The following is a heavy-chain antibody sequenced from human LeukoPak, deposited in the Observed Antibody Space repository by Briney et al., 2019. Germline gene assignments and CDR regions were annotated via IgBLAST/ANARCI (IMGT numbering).Heavy chain of an antibody. Sequence: GESLKISCKGSGYTFNTHWIGWVRQLPGKGVEWMGIIYPGDSNTRYSPSFPGQVTISVDKSITTAYLQWTTLKASDTAMYYCARTYCSGGGCLGSFDYWGHGTLVTVSS. CDR1: GYTFNTHW. J-gene: IGHJ4*01. D-gene: IGHD2-15*01. V-gene: IGHV5-51*01. CDR3: ARTYCSGGGCLGSFDY. CDR2: IYPGDSNT.